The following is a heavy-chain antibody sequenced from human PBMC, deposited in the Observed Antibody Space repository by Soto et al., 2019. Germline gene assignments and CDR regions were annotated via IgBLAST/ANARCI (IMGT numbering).Heavy chain of an antibody. Sequence: PGGSLRLSCAASGFTFSSYWMHWVRQAPGKGLVWVSRINSDGSSTSYADSVKGRFTISRDNAKNTLYLQMNSLRAEDTAVYYCAKDRKDIVLMVYAMYYYYYYMDVWGKGTTVTVSS. V-gene: IGHV3-74*01. CDR1: GFTFSSYW. D-gene: IGHD2-8*01. CDR3: AKDRKDIVLMVYAMYYYYYYMDV. CDR2: INSDGSST. J-gene: IGHJ6*03.